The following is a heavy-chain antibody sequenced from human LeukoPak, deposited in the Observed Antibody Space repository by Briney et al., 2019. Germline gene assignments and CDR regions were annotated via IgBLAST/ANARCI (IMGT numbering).Heavy chain of an antibody. CDR1: GGSISSGSYY. Sequence: SQTLSLTCTVSGGSISSGSYYWSWIRQPAGKGLEWIGRIYTSGSTNYNPSLKSRVTMSVDTSKNQFSLKLSSVTAADTAVYYCARARLDSRYNWFDPWGQGTLVTVSS. CDR3: ARARLDSRYNWFDP. CDR2: IYTSGST. D-gene: IGHD6-13*01. J-gene: IGHJ5*02. V-gene: IGHV4-61*02.